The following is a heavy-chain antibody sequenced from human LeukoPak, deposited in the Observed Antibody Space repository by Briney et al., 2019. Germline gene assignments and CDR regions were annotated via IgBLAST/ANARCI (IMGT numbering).Heavy chain of an antibody. CDR2: IYYSGST. CDR3: ARRERFACWFDP. Sequence: PSETLSLTCTVSGGSISSSSYYWGWIRQPPGKGLEWIGSIYYSGSTYYNPSLKGRVTISVDTSKNQFSLKLSSVTAADTAVYYCARRERFACWFDPWGQGTLVTVSS. V-gene: IGHV4-39*01. CDR1: GGSISSSSYY. D-gene: IGHD3-10*01. J-gene: IGHJ5*02.